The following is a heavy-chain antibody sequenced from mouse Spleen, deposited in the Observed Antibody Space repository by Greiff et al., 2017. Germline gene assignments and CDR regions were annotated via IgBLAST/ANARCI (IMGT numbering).Heavy chain of an antibody. V-gene: IGHV5-9-3*01. CDR2: ISSGGSYT. Sequence: EVQVVESGGGLVKPGGSLKLSCAASGFTFSSYAMSWVRQTPEKRLEWVATISSGGSYTYYPDSVKGRFTISRDNAKNTLYLQMSSLRSEDTAMYYCARHLRGSSYEDYWGQGTTLTVSS. CDR3: ARHLRGSSYEDY. D-gene: IGHD1-1*01. J-gene: IGHJ2*01. CDR1: GFTFSSYA.